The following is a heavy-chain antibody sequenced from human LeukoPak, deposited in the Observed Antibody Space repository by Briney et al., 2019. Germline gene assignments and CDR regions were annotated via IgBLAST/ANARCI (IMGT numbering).Heavy chain of an antibody. CDR2: MNPNSGNT. Sequence: GESLKISCKGSGYTFTSYDINWVRQATGQGLEWMGWMNPNSGNTGYAQKFQGRVAMTRNTSISTAYMELSSLRSEDTAVYYCARLLRIYGGNSHLGYWGQGTLVTVSS. CDR1: GYTFTSYD. CDR3: ARLLRIYGGNSHLGY. D-gene: IGHD4-23*01. V-gene: IGHV1-8*01. J-gene: IGHJ4*02.